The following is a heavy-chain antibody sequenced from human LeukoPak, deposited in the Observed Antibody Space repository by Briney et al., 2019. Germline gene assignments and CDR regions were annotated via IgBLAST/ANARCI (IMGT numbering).Heavy chain of an antibody. Sequence: GGSLRLSCAASGFTFSSYAMSWVRQAPEKGLEWVSAISASGGSTYYADSVKGRFTISRDNSKNTLYLQMNSLRAEDTAVYYCAKDQPTCGDLAPLDYWGQGTLVTVSS. D-gene: IGHD4-17*01. CDR1: GFTFSSYA. CDR3: AKDQPTCGDLAPLDY. CDR2: ISASGGST. V-gene: IGHV3-23*01. J-gene: IGHJ4*02.